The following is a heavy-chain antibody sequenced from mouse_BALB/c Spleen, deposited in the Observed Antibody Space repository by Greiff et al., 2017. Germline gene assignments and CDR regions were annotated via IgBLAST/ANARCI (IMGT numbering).Heavy chain of an antibody. V-gene: IGHV5-9-4*01. Sequence: EVMLVESGGGLVKPGGSLKLSCAASGFTFSSYAMSWVRQSPEKRLEWVAEISSGGSYTYYPDTVTGRFTISRDNAKNTLYLEMSSLRSEDTAMYYCARASSPIWFAYWGQGTLVTVSA. J-gene: IGHJ3*01. D-gene: IGHD1-1*01. CDR3: ARASSPIWFAY. CDR1: GFTFSSYA. CDR2: ISSGGSYT.